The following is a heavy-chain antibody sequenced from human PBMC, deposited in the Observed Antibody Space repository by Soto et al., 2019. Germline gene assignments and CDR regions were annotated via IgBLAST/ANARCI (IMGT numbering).Heavy chain of an antibody. CDR1: RCTFTNYG. Sequence: PSVTGSCKGARCTFTNYGISWVRKAPRHGLEWMGWSSAYNGNTNYADNLQGRVTMTTDTSTSTAYMERKTLRSVETAVYNCARAPFDYSSNERWFDPWGQGTLVTVSS. CDR2: SSAYNGNT. D-gene: IGHD2-2*01. V-gene: IGHV1-18*01. J-gene: IGHJ5*02. CDR3: ARAPFDYSSNERWFDP.